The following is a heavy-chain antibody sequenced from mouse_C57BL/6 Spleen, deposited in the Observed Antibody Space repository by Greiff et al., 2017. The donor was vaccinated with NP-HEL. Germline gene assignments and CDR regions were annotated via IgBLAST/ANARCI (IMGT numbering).Heavy chain of an antibody. CDR1: GYTFTSYW. CDR2: IYPGSGST. CDR3: ARFVEIDYYAMDY. V-gene: IGHV1-55*01. J-gene: IGHJ4*01. Sequence: QVQLQQPGAELVKPGASVKMSCKASGYTFTSYWITWVKQRPGQGLEWIGDIYPGSGSTNYNEKFKSKATLTVDTSSSTAYMQLSSLTSEDSAVYYCARFVEIDYYAMDYWGQGTSVTVSS.